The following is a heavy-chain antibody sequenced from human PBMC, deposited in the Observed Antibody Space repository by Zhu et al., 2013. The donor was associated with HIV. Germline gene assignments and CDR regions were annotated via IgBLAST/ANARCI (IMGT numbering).Heavy chain of an antibody. Sequence: QVQLVQSGAEVKKPGASVKVSCKASGYTFTGYYMHWVRQAPGQGLEWMGWINPNSGGTNYAQKFQGWVTMTRDTSISTAYMELSRLRSDDTAVYYCARVRLSLTTVTTNDVFDIVGPRDKWSPSL. V-gene: IGHV1-2*04. D-gene: IGHD4-17*01. J-gene: IGHJ3*02. CDR1: GYTFTGYY. CDR3: ARVRLSLTTVTTNDVFDI. CDR2: INPNSGGT.